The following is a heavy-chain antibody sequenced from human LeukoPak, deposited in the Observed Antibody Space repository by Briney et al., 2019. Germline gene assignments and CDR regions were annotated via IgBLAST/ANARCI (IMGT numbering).Heavy chain of an antibody. V-gene: IGHV4-39*07. J-gene: IGHJ4*02. CDR2: MFYRGST. Sequence: PSETLSLTCTVSGGSISSSSYYWGWIRQPPGKGLEWIGSMFYRGSTLYNPSLKSRVTISVDTSTNHFSLKLSSVTAADTAVYYCARLRRPGAHCSGGSCYSYYFDYWGQGTLVTVSS. CDR1: GGSISSSSYY. D-gene: IGHD2-15*01. CDR3: ARLRRPGAHCSGGSCYSYYFDY.